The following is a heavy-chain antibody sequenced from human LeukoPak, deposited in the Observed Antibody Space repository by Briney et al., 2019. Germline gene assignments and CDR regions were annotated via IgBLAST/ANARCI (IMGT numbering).Heavy chain of an antibody. CDR1: GFTFDDYA. J-gene: IGHJ6*02. D-gene: IGHD1-14*01. Sequence: PGGSLRLSCAASGFTFDDYAMHWVRQAPGKGLEWVSGISWNSGSIGYADSVKGRFTISRDNAKNSLYLQMNSLRAEDTALYYCAKGIRSYYYGMDVWGQGTTVTVSS. CDR3: AKGIRSYYYGMDV. CDR2: ISWNSGSI. V-gene: IGHV3-9*01.